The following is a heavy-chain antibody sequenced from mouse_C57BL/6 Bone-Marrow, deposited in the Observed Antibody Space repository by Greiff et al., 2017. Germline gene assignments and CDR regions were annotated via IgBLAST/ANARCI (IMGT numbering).Heavy chain of an antibody. J-gene: IGHJ1*03. CDR1: GFTFSDYG. D-gene: IGHD2-12*01. Sequence: EVNVVESGGGLVKPGGSLKLSCAASGFTFSDYGMHWVRQAPEKGLEWVAYISSGSSTIYYADKVKGRFTISRDNAKNTLFLQMTSLRSEDTAMYYCARGKLPLYWYFDVWGTGTTVTVSS. CDR2: ISSGSSTI. CDR3: ARGKLPLYWYFDV. V-gene: IGHV5-17*01.